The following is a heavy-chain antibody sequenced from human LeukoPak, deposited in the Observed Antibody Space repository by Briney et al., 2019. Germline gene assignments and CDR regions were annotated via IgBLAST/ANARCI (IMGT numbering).Heavy chain of an antibody. J-gene: IGHJ4*02. CDR3: AKATTGYSSGRYPGWPVDC. D-gene: IGHD6-19*01. V-gene: IGHV3-23*01. Sequence: GGSLRLSCGASGFTFNSYAVSWVRQAPGKGLEWVSAISGSGGGTYYADSVKGRFTISRDNSKNTVYLQMNSLSTEDTAVYYCAKATTGYSSGRYPGWPVDCWGQGTLVTVSS. CDR1: GFTFNSYA. CDR2: ISGSGGGT.